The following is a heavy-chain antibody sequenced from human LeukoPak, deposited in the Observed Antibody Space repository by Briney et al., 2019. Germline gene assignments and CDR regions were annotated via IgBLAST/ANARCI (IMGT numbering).Heavy chain of an antibody. J-gene: IGHJ4*02. Sequence: PGGSLRLSCAVSGFTFSSYPMTWVRQAPGQGLEWVSTITGSGGSTYYADSVKGRFTISRDNSKNTLYLQMKSLRAEDTAIYYCAKTSARGYQIDYWGQGTLVTVSS. D-gene: IGHD2-2*01. CDR1: GFTFSSYP. CDR3: AKTSARGYQIDY. V-gene: IGHV3-23*01. CDR2: ITGSGGST.